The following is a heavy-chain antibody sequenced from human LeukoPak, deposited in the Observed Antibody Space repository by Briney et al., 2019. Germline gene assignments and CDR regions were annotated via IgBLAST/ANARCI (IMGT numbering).Heavy chain of an antibody. CDR1: GGSISSGGYY. D-gene: IGHD3-22*01. CDR3: ARSLTYYYDSSGYTPFDY. CDR2: IYYSGST. Sequence: SETLSLTCTVSGGSISSGGYYWSWIRQHPGKGLEWIGYIYYSGSTYYNPSLKSRVTISVDTSKNQFSLKLSSVTAADTAVYYCARSLTYYYDSSGYTPFDYWDQGTLVTVSS. J-gene: IGHJ4*02. V-gene: IGHV4-31*03.